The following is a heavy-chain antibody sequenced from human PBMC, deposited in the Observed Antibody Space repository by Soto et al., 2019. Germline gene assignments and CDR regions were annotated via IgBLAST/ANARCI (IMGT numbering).Heavy chain of an antibody. V-gene: IGHV4-34*01. Sequence: SETLSLTCAVYGGSFSGYYWSWIRQPPGKGLEWIGEINHSGSTNYNPSLKSRVTISVDTSKNQFSLKLSSVTAADTAVYYCARAVTYYDFWSGYYAEEEYGMDVWGQGTTVTVSS. CDR2: INHSGST. J-gene: IGHJ6*02. CDR1: GGSFSGYY. D-gene: IGHD3-3*01. CDR3: ARAVTYYDFWSGYYAEEEYGMDV.